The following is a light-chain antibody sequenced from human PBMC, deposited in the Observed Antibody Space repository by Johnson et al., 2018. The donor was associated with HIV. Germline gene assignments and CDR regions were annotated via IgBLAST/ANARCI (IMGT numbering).Light chain of an antibody. Sequence: QSVLTQPPSVSAAPGQKVTVSCSGSNTNIGNDFVSWYQQLPGKAPRLLIYDNNKRPSGIPDRFSGSKSGTSVTLDITGLQTGDEADYYCGTWDSSLSVYVFGTGTKVTVL. J-gene: IGLJ1*01. CDR3: GTWDSSLSVYV. V-gene: IGLV1-51*01. CDR1: NTNIGNDF. CDR2: DNN.